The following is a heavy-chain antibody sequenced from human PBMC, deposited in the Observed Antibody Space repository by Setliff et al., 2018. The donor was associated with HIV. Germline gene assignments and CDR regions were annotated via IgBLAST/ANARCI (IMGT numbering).Heavy chain of an antibody. CDR1: GFTFNNYA. CDR2: ISIRGGYI. Sequence: GGSLRLSCAASGFTFNNYAMNWVRQAPGKGLQWVASISIRGGYIYYADSVKGRFTISRDNTRNSVYLQMDSLRVDDTAVFYCARRSGSSSLKGVALNHFYYIDVWGTGTTVTVSS. D-gene: IGHD6-13*01. V-gene: IGHV3-21*06. J-gene: IGHJ6*03. CDR3: ARRSGSSSLKGVALNHFYYIDV.